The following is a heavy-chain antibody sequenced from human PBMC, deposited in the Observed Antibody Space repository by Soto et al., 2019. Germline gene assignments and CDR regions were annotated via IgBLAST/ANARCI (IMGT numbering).Heavy chain of an antibody. CDR1: GFTFTSSA. D-gene: IGHD3-10*01. CDR2: IVVGSGNT. J-gene: IGHJ4*02. Sequence: SVKVSCKASGFTFTSSAVQWVRQARGQRLEWIGWIVVGSGNTNYAQKFQERVTITRDMSTSTAYMELRSLRSDYTAVYYCAIYYGSGSYPFDYWGQGTLVTVSS. CDR3: AIYYGSGSYPFDY. V-gene: IGHV1-58*01.